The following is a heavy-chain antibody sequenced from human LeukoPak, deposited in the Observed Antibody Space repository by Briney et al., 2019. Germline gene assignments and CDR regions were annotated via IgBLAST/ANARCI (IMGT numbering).Heavy chain of an antibody. V-gene: IGHV3-21*01. J-gene: IGHJ4*02. D-gene: IGHD6-13*01. CDR3: ARDRQQLFDY. CDR2: ISSSSSYI. CDR1: GFTFSSYS. Sequence: GGSLRLSCAASGFTFSSYSMNWVRQALGKGLEWVSSISSSSSYIYYADSVKGRFTISRDNANNSLYLQMNSLRAEDTAVYYCARDRQQLFDYWGQGTLVTVSS.